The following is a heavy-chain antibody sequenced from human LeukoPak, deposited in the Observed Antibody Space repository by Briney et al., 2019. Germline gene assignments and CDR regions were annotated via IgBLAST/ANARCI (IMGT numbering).Heavy chain of an antibody. CDR3: ATDSRIAAAGTEYYGMDV. CDR1: GYTLTELS. J-gene: IGHJ6*02. D-gene: IGHD6-13*01. V-gene: IGHV1-24*01. Sequence: ASVKVSCKVSGYTLTELSMHWVRQAPGKGLEWMGGFDPEDGGTIYAQKFQGRVTMTEDTSTDTAYMELSSLRSEDTAVYYCATDSRIAAAGTEYYGMDVWGQGTTVTVSS. CDR2: FDPEDGGT.